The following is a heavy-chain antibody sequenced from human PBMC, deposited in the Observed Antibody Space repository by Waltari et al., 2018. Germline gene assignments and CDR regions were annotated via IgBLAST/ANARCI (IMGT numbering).Heavy chain of an antibody. Sequence: QLQLQESGPGLVKPSETLSLTCTVSGGSISSSSYYWGWLRQPPGKGLEWIGSIYYSGSTYYNPSLKSRVTISVDTSKNQFSLKLSSVTAADTAVYYCARPPGAVAGRWFDPWGQGTLVTVSS. D-gene: IGHD6-19*01. J-gene: IGHJ5*02. CDR2: IYYSGST. V-gene: IGHV4-39*01. CDR3: ARPPGAVAGRWFDP. CDR1: GGSISSSSYY.